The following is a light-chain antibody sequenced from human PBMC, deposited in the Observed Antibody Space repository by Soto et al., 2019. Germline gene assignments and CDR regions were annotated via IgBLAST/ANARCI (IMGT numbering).Light chain of an antibody. V-gene: IGKV3-20*01. CDR2: GAS. CDR1: QSVGSGY. J-gene: IGKJ4*01. CDR3: QQYGSSLLT. Sequence: ENVLKQSPGTLSLSPGERATLSCRASQSVGSGYLAWYQQKPGQAPRLLIYGASSRATGIPDRFSGSGSGTDFTLTISRLVPEDLAVYYCQQYGSSLLTFGGGTKVEIK.